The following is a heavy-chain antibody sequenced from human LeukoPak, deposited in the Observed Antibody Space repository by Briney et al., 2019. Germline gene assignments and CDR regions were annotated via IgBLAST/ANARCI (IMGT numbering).Heavy chain of an antibody. D-gene: IGHD2-2*01. J-gene: IGHJ1*01. Sequence: GGSLRLSCAASGSTFTTYWMSWVRQAPGKGLEWVANIRQDGSEKYCVDSVKGRFTISRDNAKNSLYLQMNSLRAEDTAVYYCATYSSSNAREFQYWGQGTLVTVSS. CDR1: GSTFTTYW. CDR2: IRQDGSEK. CDR3: ATYSSSNAREFQY. V-gene: IGHV3-7*01.